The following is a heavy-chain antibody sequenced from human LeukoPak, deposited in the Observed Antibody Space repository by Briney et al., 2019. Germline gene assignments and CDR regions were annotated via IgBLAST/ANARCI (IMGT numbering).Heavy chain of an antibody. Sequence: GVLRLSCAASGFTFSSYAMNWVRQAPGKGLEWVSALSPSGGTTYYADSVKGRFTISRDNSKNTLFLQLNSLRAEDTAIYYCAKGAYSSSWYLFDYWGQGTLVTVSS. CDR2: LSPSGGTT. CDR3: AKGAYSSSWYLFDY. D-gene: IGHD6-13*01. CDR1: GFTFSSYA. V-gene: IGHV3-23*01. J-gene: IGHJ4*02.